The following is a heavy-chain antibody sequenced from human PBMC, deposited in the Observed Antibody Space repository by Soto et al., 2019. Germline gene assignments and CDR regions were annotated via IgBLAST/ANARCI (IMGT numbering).Heavy chain of an antibody. Sequence: NPSETLSLTCTVSGGSISSYYWSWIRQPPGKGLEWIGYIYYSGSTNYNPSLKSRVTISVDTSKNQFSLKLSSVTAADTAVYYCARDLGSGSYPNWFDPWGQGTLVTVSS. CDR1: GGSISSYY. V-gene: IGHV4-59*01. D-gene: IGHD3-10*01. J-gene: IGHJ5*02. CDR3: ARDLGSGSYPNWFDP. CDR2: IYYSGST.